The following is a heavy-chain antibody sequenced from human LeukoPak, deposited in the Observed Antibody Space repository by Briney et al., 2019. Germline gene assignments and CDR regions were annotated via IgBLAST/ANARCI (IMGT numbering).Heavy chain of an antibody. CDR3: VRDKSEGATKLDY. J-gene: IGHJ4*02. CDR1: GFTFTNYW. CDR2: INQDEGEI. D-gene: IGHD1-26*01. V-gene: IGHV3-7*01. Sequence: GGSLRLPCAASGFTFTNYWMSWVRQAPGKGLEWVANINQDEGEIYYVDSVKGRFTISRDNAKNSLYLHMTFLRAEDTAVYYCVRDKSEGATKLDYWGQGALVTVSS.